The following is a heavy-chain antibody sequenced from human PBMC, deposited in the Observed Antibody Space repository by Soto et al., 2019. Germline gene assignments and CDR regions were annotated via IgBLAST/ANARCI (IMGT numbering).Heavy chain of an antibody. V-gene: IGHV4-59*08. D-gene: IGHD3-10*01. J-gene: IGHJ4*02. CDR3: ARHPRLSRAFDY. CDR2: IYYSGST. CDR1: GGSISSYY. Sequence: SETLSLTCTVSGGSISSYYWSWIRQPPGKGLEWIGYIYYSGSTNYNPSLKSRVTISVDTSKNQFSLKLSSVIAADTAVYYCARHPRLSRAFDYCGQGTLVTLSS.